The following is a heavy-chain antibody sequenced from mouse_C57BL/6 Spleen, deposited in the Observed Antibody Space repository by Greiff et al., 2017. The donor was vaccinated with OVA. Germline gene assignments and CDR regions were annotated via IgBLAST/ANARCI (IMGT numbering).Heavy chain of an antibody. Sequence: QVQLQQSGAELARPGASVKLSCKASGYTFTSYGISWVKQRTGQGLEWIGEIYPRSGNTYYNEKFKGKATLTADKSSSTAYMALRSLTSEDSAVYFCANWDRFAYWGQGTLVTVSA. CDR3: ANWDRFAY. CDR1: GYTFTSYG. J-gene: IGHJ3*01. CDR2: IYPRSGNT. D-gene: IGHD4-1*01. V-gene: IGHV1-81*01.